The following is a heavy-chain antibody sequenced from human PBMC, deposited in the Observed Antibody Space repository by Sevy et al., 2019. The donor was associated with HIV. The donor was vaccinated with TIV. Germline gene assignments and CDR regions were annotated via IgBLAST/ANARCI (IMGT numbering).Heavy chain of an antibody. CDR1: GGSVSSGSYY. Sequence: SETPSLTCTVSGGSVSSGSYYWSWIRQPPGKGLEWIGYIYYSGSTNYNPSLKSRVTISVDTSKNQFSLKLSSVTAADTAVYDCARANVDTAMVVFDYWGQGTLVTVSS. J-gene: IGHJ4*02. D-gene: IGHD5-18*01. V-gene: IGHV4-61*01. CDR3: ARANVDTAMVVFDY. CDR2: IYYSGST.